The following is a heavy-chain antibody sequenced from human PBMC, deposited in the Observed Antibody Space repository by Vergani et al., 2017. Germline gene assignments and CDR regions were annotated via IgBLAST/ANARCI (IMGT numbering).Heavy chain of an antibody. CDR1: GYTFTGYY. D-gene: IGHD1-26*01. V-gene: IGHV1-2*02. CDR3: ARSVGAVGGYGMDV. CDR2: INPNSGGT. J-gene: IGHJ6*02. Sequence: QVQLVQSGAEVKKPGASVKVSCKASGYTFTGYYMHWVRQAPGQGLEWMGWINPNSGGTNYAQKFQGRVTMTRDTSTSTVYMELSSLRSEDTAVYYCARSVGAVGGYGMDVWGQGTTVTVSS.